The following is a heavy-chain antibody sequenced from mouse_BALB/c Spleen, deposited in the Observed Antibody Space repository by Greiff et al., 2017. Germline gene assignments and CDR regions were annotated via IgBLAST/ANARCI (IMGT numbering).Heavy chain of an antibody. CDR2: ISDGGSYT. CDR1: GFTFSDYY. CDR3: RSDRGFAY. D-gene: IGHD3-1*01. Sequence: EVQRVESGGGLVRPGGSLKLSCAASGFTFSDYYMYWVRQTPEKRLEWVATISDGGSYTYYPDSVKGGFTISRDNAKNNLYLQMSSLTSEDTAMYYGRSDRGFAYWGQGTLVTVSA. J-gene: IGHJ3*01. V-gene: IGHV5-4*02.